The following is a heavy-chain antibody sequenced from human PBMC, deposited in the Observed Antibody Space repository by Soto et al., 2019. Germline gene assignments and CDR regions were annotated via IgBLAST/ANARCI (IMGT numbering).Heavy chain of an antibody. CDR3: ARGSPYCSGGSCYSQSDY. CDR2: IIPIFGTA. V-gene: IGHV1-69*13. J-gene: IGHJ4*02. CDR1: GGTFSSYA. Sequence: SVKVSCKASGGTFSSYAISWVRQAPGQGLEWMGGIIPIFGTANYAQKFQGRVTITADESTSTAYMELSSLRSEDTAVYYCARGSPYCSGGSCYSQSDYWGQGTLVTVSS. D-gene: IGHD2-15*01.